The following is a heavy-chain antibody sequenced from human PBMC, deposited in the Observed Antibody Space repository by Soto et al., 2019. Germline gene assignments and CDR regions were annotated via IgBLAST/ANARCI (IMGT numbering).Heavy chain of an antibody. D-gene: IGHD3-10*01. J-gene: IGHJ4*02. Sequence: QITLKESGPTLVKPTQTLTLACTFSGFSLSTSGVGVGWIRQPPGQALEGLALMYWNDDKRYTPYLKSRLTITKDTSKNQVVLTMTTMDDVDTATYYCEHRREGYYGSGSYGDFDYWGQGTLVTVSS. CDR2: MYWNDDK. CDR1: GFSLSTSGVG. V-gene: IGHV2-5*01. CDR3: EHRREGYYGSGSYGDFDY.